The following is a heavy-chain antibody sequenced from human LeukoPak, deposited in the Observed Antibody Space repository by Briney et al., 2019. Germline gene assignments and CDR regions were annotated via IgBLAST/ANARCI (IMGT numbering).Heavy chain of an antibody. CDR3: ASSRGSSWYSDFDY. D-gene: IGHD6-13*01. J-gene: IGHJ4*02. CDR2: INTNTGNP. CDR1: GYTFTSYS. V-gene: IGHV7-4-1*02. Sequence: ASVKVSCKASGYTFTSYSMNWVRQAPGQGLEWMGWINTNTGNPTYAQGFTGRFVFSLDTSVSTAYLQISSLKAEDTAVYYCASSRGSSWYSDFDYWGQGTLVTVSS.